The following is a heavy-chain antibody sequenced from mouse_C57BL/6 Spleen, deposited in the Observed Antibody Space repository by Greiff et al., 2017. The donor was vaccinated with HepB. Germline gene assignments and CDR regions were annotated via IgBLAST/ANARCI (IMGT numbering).Heavy chain of an antibody. D-gene: IGHD2-3*01. CDR3: ALYYGYSLFDY. V-gene: IGHV1-80*01. Sequence: QVQLKESGAELVKPGASVKISCKASGYAFSSYWMNWVKQRPGKGLEWIGQIYPGDGDTNYNGKFKGKATLTADKSSSTAYMQLSSLTSEDSAVYFCALYYGYSLFDYWGQGTTLTVSS. CDR2: IYPGDGDT. CDR1: GYAFSSYW. J-gene: IGHJ2*01.